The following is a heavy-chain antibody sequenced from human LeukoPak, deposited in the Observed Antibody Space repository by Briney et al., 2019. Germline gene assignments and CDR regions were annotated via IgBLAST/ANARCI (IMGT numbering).Heavy chain of an antibody. CDR2: ISGSGGST. Sequence: GGSLRLSCAASGFTFSSYAMSWARQAPGKGLEWVSAISGSGGSTYYADSVKGRFTISRDNSKNTLYLQMNSLRSDDTAVYYCARDRPLLNEKRPFDYWGQGTLVTVSS. V-gene: IGHV3-23*01. CDR1: GFTFSSYA. D-gene: IGHD1-1*01. CDR3: ARDRPLLNEKRPFDY. J-gene: IGHJ4*02.